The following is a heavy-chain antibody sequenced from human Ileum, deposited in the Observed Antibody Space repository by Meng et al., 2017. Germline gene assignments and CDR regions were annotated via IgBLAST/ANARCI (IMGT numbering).Heavy chain of an antibody. Sequence: GESLKISCEASGFTFRSYWMTWVRQAPGKGLEWVANIKEDGSDKIYADSVKGRFTISRDNAKNSLYLQMNSLRAEDTAVYYCTTGTSITKFHGLDVWGQGTTVTVSS. CDR2: IKEDGSDK. CDR3: TTGTSITKFHGLDV. V-gene: IGHV3-7*03. CDR1: GFTFRSYW. J-gene: IGHJ6*02. D-gene: IGHD3-3*01.